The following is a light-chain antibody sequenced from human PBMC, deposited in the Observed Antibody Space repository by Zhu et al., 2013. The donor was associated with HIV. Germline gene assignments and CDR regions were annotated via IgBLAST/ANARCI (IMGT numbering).Light chain of an antibody. V-gene: IGKV3-20*01. J-gene: IGKJ2*03. CDR1: QSVTSNY. CDR2: GAS. Sequence: EIVLTQSPGTLSLSPGERATLSCRASQSVTSNYLAWYQHKYGQAPRLLIFGASSRATGVPDRFSGSGSGTDFTLTISRLEPDDFAVYYCQHYGSSPRSFGQGTKLEIK. CDR3: QHYGSSPRS.